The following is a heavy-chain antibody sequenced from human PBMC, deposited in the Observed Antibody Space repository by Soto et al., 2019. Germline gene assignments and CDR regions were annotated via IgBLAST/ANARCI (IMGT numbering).Heavy chain of an antibody. CDR1: GFTFNDYA. Sequence: GGSLRLSCAASGFTFNDYAMHWVRQAPGKGLEWVSLISWDGGSTYYADSVKGRFTISRDNSKNSLYLQMNSLRAEDTALYYCAKDTHCSSTSCQFYYYYGMDVWGQGTTVTVSS. J-gene: IGHJ6*02. D-gene: IGHD2-2*01. V-gene: IGHV3-43D*04. CDR3: AKDTHCSSTSCQFYYYYGMDV. CDR2: ISWDGGST.